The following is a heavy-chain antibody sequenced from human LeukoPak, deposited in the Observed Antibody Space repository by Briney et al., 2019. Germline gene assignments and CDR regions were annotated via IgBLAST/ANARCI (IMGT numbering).Heavy chain of an antibody. CDR3: ARHEFSVSGSHYMAY. D-gene: IGHD3-10*01. CDR1: GHTFSSYW. Sequence: GESLKISCKGSGHTFSSYWIGWVRQMPGKGLEWMGIIYPADSDTKYGPSFEGQVTISGDKSISTAYLQWSSLKASDTAMYYCARHEFSVSGSHYMAYWGQGTLVTVSS. J-gene: IGHJ4*02. CDR2: IYPADSDT. V-gene: IGHV5-51*01.